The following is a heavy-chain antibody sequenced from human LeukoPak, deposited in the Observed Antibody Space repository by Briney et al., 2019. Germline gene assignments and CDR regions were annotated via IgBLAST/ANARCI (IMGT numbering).Heavy chain of an antibody. V-gene: IGHV4-59*11. CDR1: GASMNTHY. J-gene: IGHJ4*02. CDR2: MLDTVTT. CDR3: ATIKRGNIFGYFDF. D-gene: IGHD5-18*01. Sequence: SETLSLTCAVSGASMNTHYWSWIRPPRGKGLEGIGYMLDTVTTKDNPSLNSRFTLSADTSKNQFSLMLTSVTAADTAVYYCATIKRGNIFGYFDFWVQGNAVTVS.